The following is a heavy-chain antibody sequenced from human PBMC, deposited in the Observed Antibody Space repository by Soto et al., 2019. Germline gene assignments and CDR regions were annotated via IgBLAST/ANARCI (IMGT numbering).Heavy chain of an antibody. CDR1: GGSFSGYY. CDR2: INHSGST. D-gene: IGHD3-22*01. CDR3: ARAAIRGSGYYYAFNYYYGMDV. J-gene: IGHJ6*02. V-gene: IGHV4-34*01. Sequence: SETLSLTCDVYGGSFSGYYWSWIRQPPGKGLEWIGEINHSGSTNYNPSLKSRVTISVDTSKNQFSLKLSSVTAADTAVYYCARAAIRGSGYYYAFNYYYGMDVRGQGTTVTVSS.